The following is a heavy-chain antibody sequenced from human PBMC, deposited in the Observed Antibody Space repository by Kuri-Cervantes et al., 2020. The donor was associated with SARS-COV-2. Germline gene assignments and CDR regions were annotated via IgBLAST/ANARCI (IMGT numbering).Heavy chain of an antibody. CDR1: GFTFSNYG. CDR2: IRYDGNNK. J-gene: IGHJ4*02. Sequence: GGSLRLSCAASGFTFSNYGMHWVRQAPGKGLEWVAFIRYDGNNKYYADSVKGRFTISRDNSKNTLYLQMNSLRAEDTAVYYCAKASNYVGGYFDYWGQGTLVTVSS. V-gene: IGHV3-30*02. CDR3: AKASNYVGGYFDY. D-gene: IGHD1-7*01.